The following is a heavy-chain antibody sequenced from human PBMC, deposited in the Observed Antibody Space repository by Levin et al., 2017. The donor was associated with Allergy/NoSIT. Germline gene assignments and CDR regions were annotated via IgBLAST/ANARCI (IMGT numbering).Heavy chain of an antibody. CDR1: GFTFSSYA. CDR2: ISGSGGST. V-gene: IGHV3-23*01. D-gene: IGHD3-16*01. CDR3: AKPPDTFGGVISFFGY. Sequence: GGSLRLSCAASGFTFSSYAMSWVRQAPGKGLEWVSAISGSGGSTYYADSVKGRFTISRDNSKNTLYLQMNSLRAEDTAVYYCAKPPDTFGGVISFFGYWGQGTLVTVSS. J-gene: IGHJ4*02.